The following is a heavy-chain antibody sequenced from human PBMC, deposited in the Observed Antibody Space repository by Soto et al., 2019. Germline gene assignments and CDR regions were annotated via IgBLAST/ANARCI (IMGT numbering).Heavy chain of an antibody. D-gene: IGHD1-20*01. CDR3: AKDHFNCNGVFDGFDV. J-gene: IGHJ3*01. Sequence: GGSLRLSCAATGFNFNIHAMSWVRQAPGKGLEWVSTIGSSDIYYADSVKGRFTISRDNSKNKLFLQMNSLRAGDTAVYYCAKDHFNCNGVFDGFDVWGQGTMVTVSS. CDR1: GFNFNIHA. V-gene: IGHV3-23*01. CDR2: IGSSDI.